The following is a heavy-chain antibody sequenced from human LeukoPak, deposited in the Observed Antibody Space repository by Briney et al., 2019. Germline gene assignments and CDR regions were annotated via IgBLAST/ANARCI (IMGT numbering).Heavy chain of an antibody. CDR2: ISGSGGST. CDR1: GFTFSSYA. Sequence: GGSLRLSCAAPGFTFSSYAMSWVRQAPGKGLEWVSAISGSGGSTYYADSVKGRFTISRDNSKNTLYLQMNSLRAEDTAVYYCAKDELTVVTLDYYYGMDVWGQGTTVTVSS. J-gene: IGHJ6*02. D-gene: IGHD4-23*01. V-gene: IGHV3-23*01. CDR3: AKDELTVVTLDYYYGMDV.